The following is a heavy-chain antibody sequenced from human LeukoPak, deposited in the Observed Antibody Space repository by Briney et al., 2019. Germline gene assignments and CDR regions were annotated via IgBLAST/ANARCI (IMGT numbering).Heavy chain of an antibody. CDR3: ARHDYYDSSGYHYVVDYYAMDV. Sequence: PSETLSLTCTVSGGSINTFYWSWIRQPPGKGLERIGYIYYSGSTNYNPSLKSRVSISVDKSKNQFSLKLSSVTAADTAVYYCARHDYYDSSGYHYVVDYYAMDVWGPGTTVTVSS. D-gene: IGHD3-22*01. V-gene: IGHV4-59*08. CDR1: GGSINTFY. CDR2: IYYSGST. J-gene: IGHJ6*02.